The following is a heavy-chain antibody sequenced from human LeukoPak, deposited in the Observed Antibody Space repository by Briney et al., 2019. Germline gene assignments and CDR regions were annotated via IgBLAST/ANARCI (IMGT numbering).Heavy chain of an antibody. CDR1: GFTFSSYS. Sequence: PGGSLRLSCAASGFTFSSYSMNWVRQAPGKGLEWVSSISSSSSYIYYADSVKGRFTISRDNAKNSLYLQMNSLRAEDTAAYYCARDTYYYGSGSYSISAEFDYWGQGTLVTVSS. V-gene: IGHV3-21*01. CDR3: ARDTYYYGSGSYSISAEFDY. D-gene: IGHD3-10*01. J-gene: IGHJ4*02. CDR2: ISSSSSYI.